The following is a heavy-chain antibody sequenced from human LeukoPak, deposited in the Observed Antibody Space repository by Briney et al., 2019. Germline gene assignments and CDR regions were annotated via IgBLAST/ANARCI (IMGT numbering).Heavy chain of an antibody. J-gene: IGHJ6*03. D-gene: IGHD6-13*01. Sequence: GGSLRLSCAASGFTFSGSAIHWVRQSSGKGLEWVGRIRSNANNYATTYGASVNGRFSISRDDSENTAYLHMNSLETEDTAVYYCSRVQAGRFSYFYMDVWGKGTTVIVSS. CDR2: IRSNANNYAT. CDR3: SRVQAGRFSYFYMDV. V-gene: IGHV3-73*01. CDR1: GFTFSGSA.